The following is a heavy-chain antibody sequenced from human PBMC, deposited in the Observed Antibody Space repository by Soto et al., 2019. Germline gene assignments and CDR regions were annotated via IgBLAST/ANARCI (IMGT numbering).Heavy chain of an antibody. CDR2: ISGSGGST. CDR1: GFTFSSYA. CDR3: AKDYPPHSYSSGWSPYYYYGMDV. Sequence: EVQLLESGGGLVQPGGSLRLSCATSGFTFSSYAMSWVRQAPGKGLEWVSPISGSGGSTYYADSVKGRFTISRDNSKNTLYLQMNSLRAEDTAVYYCAKDYPPHSYSSGWSPYYYYGMDVWGQGTTVTVSS. J-gene: IGHJ6*02. V-gene: IGHV3-23*01. D-gene: IGHD6-19*01.